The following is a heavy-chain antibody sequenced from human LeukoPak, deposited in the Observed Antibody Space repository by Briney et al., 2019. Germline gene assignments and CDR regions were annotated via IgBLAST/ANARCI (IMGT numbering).Heavy chain of an antibody. CDR1: GGSISSGDFP. CDR3: ARGFYHAGSHFDY. Sequence: SQTLSLTCAVSGGSISSGDFPWSWIRQTPGKGLEWIGYIFHTGHTSYNPSLKSRVTISVDMSKNQLSLRLTSVTAADTAVYYCARGFYHAGSHFDYWGQGTLVTVSS. J-gene: IGHJ4*02. D-gene: IGHD3-10*01. CDR2: IFHTGHT. V-gene: IGHV4-30-2*01.